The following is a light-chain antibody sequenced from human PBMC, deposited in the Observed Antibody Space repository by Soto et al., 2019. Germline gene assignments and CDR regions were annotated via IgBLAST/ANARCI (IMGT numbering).Light chain of an antibody. V-gene: IGKV3-15*01. J-gene: IGKJ1*01. Sequence: EIVMTQSPATLSVSPGERATLSCRASQSISSILAWYQQKPGQAPRLLIYGASTRATGIPARFSGSRSGTEFTLTISSLQSEDFAVYYSQQYNNWPRTFGQGTKV. CDR3: QQYNNWPRT. CDR2: GAS. CDR1: QSISSI.